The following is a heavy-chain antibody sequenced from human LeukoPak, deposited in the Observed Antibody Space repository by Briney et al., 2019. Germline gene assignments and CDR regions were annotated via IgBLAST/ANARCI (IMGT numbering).Heavy chain of an antibody. Sequence: GASVKVSCKASGYTFTSYYMHWVQQAPGQGLEWMGIINPSGGSTSYAQKFQGRVTMTRDTSTSTVYMELSSLRSEDTAVYYCAGDRTQSGYYYGMDVWGKGTTVTVSS. CDR2: INPSGGST. J-gene: IGHJ6*04. V-gene: IGHV1-46*01. CDR1: GYTFTSYY. CDR3: AGDRTQSGYYYGMDV. D-gene: IGHD1-14*01.